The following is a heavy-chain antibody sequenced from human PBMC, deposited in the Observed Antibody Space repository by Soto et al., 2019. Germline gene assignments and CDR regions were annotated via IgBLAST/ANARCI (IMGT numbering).Heavy chain of an antibody. CDR2: IDWDDDK. Sequence: SGPTLVNPTQTLTLTCTFSGFSLSTTGMRVSWIRQPPGKALEWLARIDWDDDKFYSTSLKTRLTISKDTSKNQVVPTMINMDPVDTATYYCARSLHGGNYYFDYWGQGTLVTVSS. CDR3: ARSLHGGNYYFDY. CDR1: GFSLSTTGMR. V-gene: IGHV2-70*04. D-gene: IGHD2-21*02. J-gene: IGHJ4*02.